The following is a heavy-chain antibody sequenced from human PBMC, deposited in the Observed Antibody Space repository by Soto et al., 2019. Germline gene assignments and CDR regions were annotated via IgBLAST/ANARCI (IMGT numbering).Heavy chain of an antibody. CDR1: GYTFTSYA. V-gene: IGHV3-23*01. D-gene: IGHD1-7*01. CDR2: ISGDEGTT. Sequence: SCKASGYTFTSYAMHWVRQAPGKGLEWVSAISGDEGTTHYADSVKGRFTISRDNSKNTLFLQMNSLRAEDTAIYYCATHATGTTFYTLIYWGQGSPVTVSS. CDR3: ATHATGTTFYTLIY. J-gene: IGHJ4*02.